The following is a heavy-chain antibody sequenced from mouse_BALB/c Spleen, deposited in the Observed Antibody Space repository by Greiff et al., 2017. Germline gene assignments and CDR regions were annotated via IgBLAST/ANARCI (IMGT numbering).Heavy chain of an antibody. J-gene: IGHJ4*01. Sequence: EVQLVESGGGLVQPKGSLKLSCAASGFTFNTYAMHWVCQAPGKGLEWVARIRSKSNNYATYYADSVKDRFTISRDDSQSMLYLQMNNLKTEDTAMYYCVREYYYGMMDYWGQGTSVTVSS. CDR2: IRSKSNNYAT. V-gene: IGHV10-3*03. CDR3: VREYYYGMMDY. CDR1: GFTFNTYA. D-gene: IGHD1-1*01.